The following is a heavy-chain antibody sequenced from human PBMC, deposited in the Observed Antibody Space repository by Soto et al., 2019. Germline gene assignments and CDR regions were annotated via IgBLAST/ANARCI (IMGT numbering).Heavy chain of an antibody. V-gene: IGHV3-23*01. Sequence: GGSLRLSCAASGFTFSSYAMSWVRQAPGKGLEWVSSISGSGGSTYYADSVKGRFTISRDNSKNTLYLQMSSLRAEDTAVYFCAKDQRGYSITARIDYWGQGTLVTVSS. CDR2: ISGSGGST. CDR3: AKDQRGYSITARIDY. J-gene: IGHJ4*02. CDR1: GFTFSSYA. D-gene: IGHD6-13*01.